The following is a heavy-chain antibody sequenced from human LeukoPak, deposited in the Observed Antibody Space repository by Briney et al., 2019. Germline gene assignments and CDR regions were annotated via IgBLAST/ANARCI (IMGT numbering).Heavy chain of an antibody. CDR1: GFTVSSNY. CDR3: ARETGYYDILTGYPTPRTYAFDI. Sequence: GGSLRLSCAASGFTVSSNYMSWVRQAPGKGLEWVSVIYSGGSTYYADSVKGRFTISRDNSKNTLYLQMNSLRAEDTAVYYCARETGYYDILTGYPTPRTYAFDIWGQGTMVTVSS. CDR2: IYSGGST. J-gene: IGHJ3*02. V-gene: IGHV3-53*01. D-gene: IGHD3-9*01.